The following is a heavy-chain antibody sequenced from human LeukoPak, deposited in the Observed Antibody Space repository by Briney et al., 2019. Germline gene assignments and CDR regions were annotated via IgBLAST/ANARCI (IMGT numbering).Heavy chain of an antibody. CDR2: ISTNGGGT. Sequence: GGSLRLSCVASVCTASSYAMRWVRQTPGKGLEYVSAISTNGGGTYYANSVKGRFTISRDNSKNTLYLQMGSLRAEDMAVYFCALYCNGLTCYSADDNSGERTLVTVSS. V-gene: IGHV3-64*01. D-gene: IGHD2-15*01. J-gene: IGHJ4*02. CDR1: VCTASSYA. CDR3: ALYCNGLTCYSADDN.